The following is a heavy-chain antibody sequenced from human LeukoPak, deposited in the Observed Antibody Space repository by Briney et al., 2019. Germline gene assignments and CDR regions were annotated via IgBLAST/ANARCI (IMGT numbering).Heavy chain of an antibody. D-gene: IGHD6-13*01. CDR1: GFTFSDYY. CDR2: ISSSGSTI. Sequence: GGSLRLSCAASGFTFSDYYMSWIRQAPGKGLEWVSYISSSGSTIYYADSVKGRFTISRDNSKNTLYLQMNSLRAEDTAVYYCAKVRSSSWYGPSPFDYWGQGTLVTVSS. CDR3: AKVRSSSWYGPSPFDY. V-gene: IGHV3-11*01. J-gene: IGHJ4*02.